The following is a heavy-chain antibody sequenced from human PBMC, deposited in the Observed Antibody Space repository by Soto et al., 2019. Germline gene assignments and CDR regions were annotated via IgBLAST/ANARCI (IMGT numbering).Heavy chain of an antibody. J-gene: IGHJ5*02. Sequence: EVQLLESGGGLIQPGGSLRLSCAASGITFSIYGMSWVRQAPEKGLEWVSSISDNGGSAHYADSVRGRFTISRDNSQNTLYLQMNSLRAEDTAVYYCAKPIVTTLGWGWFDPWGQGTLVTVSS. D-gene: IGHD5-12*01. CDR2: ISDNGGSA. V-gene: IGHV3-23*01. CDR3: AKPIVTTLGWGWFDP. CDR1: GITFSIYG.